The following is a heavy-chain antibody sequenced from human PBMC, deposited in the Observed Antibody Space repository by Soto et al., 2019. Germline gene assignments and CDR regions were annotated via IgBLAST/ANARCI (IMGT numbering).Heavy chain of an antibody. V-gene: IGHV3-23*01. J-gene: IGHJ6*02. CDR3: AKERGYNYGYDAMDV. CDR2: ISGSGGST. CDR1: GFTFRSYA. Sequence: EVQLLESGGGLVQPGGSLRLSCAASGFTFRSYAMSWVRQAPGKGLEWVSGISGSGGSTYYADSVKGRFTISRDNSKNTLYLQTNSLRAEDTAVYYCAKERGYNYGYDAMDVWGQGTTVTVSS. D-gene: IGHD5-18*01.